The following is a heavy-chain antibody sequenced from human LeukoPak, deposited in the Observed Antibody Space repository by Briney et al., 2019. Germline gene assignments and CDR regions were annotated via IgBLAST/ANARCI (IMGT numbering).Heavy chain of an antibody. CDR1: GFTFSSYG. CDR3: ARGYGFDY. V-gene: IGHV3-33*01. Sequence: GGSLRLSCAASGFTFSSYGMHWVRQAPGKGLEWVAVIWYDGSNKYYADSVKGRFTISRDNAKNTLYLQMSSLRAEDTAVYYCARGYGFDYWGQGTLVTVSS. J-gene: IGHJ4*02. D-gene: IGHD4-17*01. CDR2: IWYDGSNK.